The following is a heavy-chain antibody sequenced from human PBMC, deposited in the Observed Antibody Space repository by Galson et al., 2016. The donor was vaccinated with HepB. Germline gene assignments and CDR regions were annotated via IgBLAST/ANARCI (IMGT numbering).Heavy chain of an antibody. CDR1: GYTFITYG. CDR2: ISAHNGNT. Sequence: SVKVSCKASGYTFITYGVTWVRQAPGHGLEWMGWISAHNGNTNYAQKVQDRVTMTIDISSSTAYMELRSLRPDDTAVYYCARDGGKGYCSSTRCYIPAEYYLDYWGQGSLVTVSS. CDR3: ARDGGKGYCSSTRCYIPAEYYLDY. V-gene: IGHV1-18*01. J-gene: IGHJ4*02. D-gene: IGHD2-2*01.